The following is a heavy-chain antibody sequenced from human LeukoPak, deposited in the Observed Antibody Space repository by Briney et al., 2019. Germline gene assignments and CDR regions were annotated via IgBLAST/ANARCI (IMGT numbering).Heavy chain of an antibody. V-gene: IGHV3-33*06. CDR1: GFTFSSYG. J-gene: IGHJ4*02. Sequence: GGSLRLSCAASGFTFSSYGMHWVRQAPGRGLEGVAVIWYDGSNKYYADSVKGRITISRDNSKNTLYLQMNSLRAEETAGYYCAKDFRRKRYCSGGSCYSGIVDYWGQGTLVTVSS. CDR3: AKDFRRKRYCSGGSCYSGIVDY. D-gene: IGHD2-15*01. CDR2: IWYDGSNK.